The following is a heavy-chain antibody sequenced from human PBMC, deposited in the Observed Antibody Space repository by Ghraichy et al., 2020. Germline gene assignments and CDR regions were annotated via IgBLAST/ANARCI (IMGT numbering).Heavy chain of an antibody. J-gene: IGHJ4*02. V-gene: IGHV3-74*01. CDR3: STSPRAGRGNY. CDR1: GLTFSSYW. D-gene: IGHD3-10*01. Sequence: GGSLRLSCAASGLTFSSYWMHWVRQAPGKGLEWVSHIKTDGSTTNYADSVRGRFTISRDNAKNTLYRQMNSLRAEDQAVYYCSTSPRAGRGNYWGQGTLVTVSS. CDR2: IKTDGSTT.